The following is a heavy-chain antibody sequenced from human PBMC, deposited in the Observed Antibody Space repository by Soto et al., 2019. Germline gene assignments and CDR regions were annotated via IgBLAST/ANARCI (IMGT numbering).Heavy chain of an antibody. CDR2: MYHSGST. D-gene: IGHD2-15*01. CDR3: ARAHCRGGSCYLWFAP. V-gene: IGHV4-4*02. CDR1: GGSISSSNW. Sequence: TSETLSLTCAVSGGSISSSNWWSWVRQPPGKGLEWIGEMYHSGSTNHNPSLKSRVTISVDKSKNQFSLKLSSVTAADTAVYYCARAHCRGGSCYLWFAPWGQGTLVT. J-gene: IGHJ5*02.